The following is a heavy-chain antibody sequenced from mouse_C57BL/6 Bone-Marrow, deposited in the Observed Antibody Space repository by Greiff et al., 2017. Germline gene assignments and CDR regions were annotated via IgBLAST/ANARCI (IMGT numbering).Heavy chain of an antibody. CDR1: GFNIKDDY. Sequence: VQLQQSGAELVRPGASVKLSCTASGFNIKDDYMHWVKQRPEQGLEWIGWIDPENGDTEYASKFQGKATITADTSSNTAYLQLSSLTSEDTAVYYCTVYDGYLTFAYWGQGTLVTVSA. CDR3: TVYDGYLTFAY. V-gene: IGHV14-4*01. J-gene: IGHJ3*01. CDR2: IDPENGDT. D-gene: IGHD2-3*01.